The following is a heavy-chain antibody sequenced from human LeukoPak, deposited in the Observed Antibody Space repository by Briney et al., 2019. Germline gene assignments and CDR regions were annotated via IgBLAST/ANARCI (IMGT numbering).Heavy chain of an antibody. D-gene: IGHD6-6*01. Sequence: PGGSPRLSCAASGFTFSGSAMHWVRQASGKGLEWVGRIRSKANSYATAYAASVKGRFTISRDDSKNTAYLQMNSLKTEDTAVYYCTRQYSSSSNFDYWGQGTLVTVSS. CDR3: TRQYSSSSNFDY. CDR2: IRSKANSYAT. V-gene: IGHV3-73*01. CDR1: GFTFSGSA. J-gene: IGHJ4*02.